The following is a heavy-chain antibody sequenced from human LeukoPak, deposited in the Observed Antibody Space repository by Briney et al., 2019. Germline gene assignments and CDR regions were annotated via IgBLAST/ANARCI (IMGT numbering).Heavy chain of an antibody. CDR1: GFTFSSYA. J-gene: IGHJ4*02. V-gene: IGHV3-64*01. Sequence: GGSLRLSCAASGFTFSSYAMHWVRQAPGKGLEYVSAISSNGGSTYYANSVKGRFTISRDNSKNTLYLQMGSLRAEDMAVCYCARADYYDSSGPTFPLDYWGQGTLVTVSS. CDR2: ISSNGGST. CDR3: ARADYYDSSGPTFPLDY. D-gene: IGHD3-22*01.